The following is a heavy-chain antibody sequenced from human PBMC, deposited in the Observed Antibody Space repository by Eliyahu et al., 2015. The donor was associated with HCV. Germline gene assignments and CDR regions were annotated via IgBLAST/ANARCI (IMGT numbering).Heavy chain of an antibody. J-gene: IGHJ1*01. CDR3: ARGIGIAVAGTYQH. CDR2: INHSGST. D-gene: IGHD6-19*01. CDR1: GGSFSGYY. V-gene: IGHV4-34*01. Sequence: QVQLQQWGAGLLKPSETLSLTCAVYGGSFSGYYWSWIRQPPGKGLEWIGEINHSGSTNYNPSLKSRVTISVDTSKNQFSLKLSSVTAADTAVYYCARGIGIAVAGTYQHWGQGTLVTVSS.